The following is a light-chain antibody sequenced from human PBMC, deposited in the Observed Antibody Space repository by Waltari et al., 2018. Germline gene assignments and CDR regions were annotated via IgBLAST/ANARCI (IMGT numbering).Light chain of an antibody. CDR2: AAS. J-gene: IGKJ2*01. Sequence: DIQMTQSPSSLSASVGDRVAITCRASQSISRYLKWYQQKPGKAPKLLIYAASSLQSGVPSRFSGSGSGTDFTLTISSLQPEDFATYYCQQSYTTPVFTFGQGTKLEIK. V-gene: IGKV1-39*01. CDR3: QQSYTTPVFT. CDR1: QSISRY.